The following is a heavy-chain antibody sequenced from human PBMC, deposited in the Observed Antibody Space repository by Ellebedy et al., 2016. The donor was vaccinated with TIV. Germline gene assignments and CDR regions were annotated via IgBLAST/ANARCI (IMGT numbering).Heavy chain of an antibody. Sequence: ASVKVSCKASGYTFTSYDINWVRQATGQGLEWMGWMNPNSANTGYAQKLQGRVTMTTDTSTSTAYMELRSLRSDETAVYYCARDQFGAAADYWGQGTLVTVSS. D-gene: IGHD2-2*01. V-gene: IGHV1-8*01. J-gene: IGHJ4*02. CDR3: ARDQFGAAADY. CDR2: MNPNSANT. CDR1: GYTFTSYD.